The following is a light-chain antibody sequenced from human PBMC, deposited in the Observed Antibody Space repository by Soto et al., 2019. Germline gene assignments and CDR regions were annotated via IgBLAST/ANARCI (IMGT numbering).Light chain of an antibody. CDR1: QSVSSSY. J-gene: IGKJ2*01. Sequence: EIVLTQSPGTLSLSPGERATLSCRASQSVSSSYLAWYQQKPGQAPRLLIYGASSRATGIPDRFSGSGSGTAFTPTISRLEPEDFAVYYCQQYGSSPPYTFGQGTKLESK. CDR2: GAS. CDR3: QQYGSSPPYT. V-gene: IGKV3-20*01.